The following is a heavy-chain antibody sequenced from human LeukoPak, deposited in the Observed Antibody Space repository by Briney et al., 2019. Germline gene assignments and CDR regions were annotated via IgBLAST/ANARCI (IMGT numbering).Heavy chain of an antibody. CDR3: ASLNSGSYYGLGFFGL. J-gene: IGHJ2*01. CDR2: IDPSDSYT. V-gene: IGHV5-10-1*01. D-gene: IGHD1-26*01. CDR1: GYSFTSYW. Sequence: ESLKISCKGSGYSFTSYWISWVRQMPGKGLEWMGRIDPSDSYTNYSPSFQGHVTISADKSISTTYLQWNGLEASDTAMYYCASLNSGSYYGLGFFGLWGRGTLVTVSS.